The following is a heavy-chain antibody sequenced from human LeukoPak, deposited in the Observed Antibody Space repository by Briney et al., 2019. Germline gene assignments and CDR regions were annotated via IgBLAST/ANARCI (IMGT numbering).Heavy chain of an antibody. V-gene: IGHV4-34*01. CDR3: ATQSGSYDY. J-gene: IGHJ4*02. Sequence: KPSETLSLTCAVYGGSFSGYYWSWIRQPPGKGLEWIGEINHSGSTNYNPSLKSRVTISVDTSKNQFSLKLSSVTAADTAVYYCATQSGSYDYWGQGTLVTVSS. CDR2: INHSGST. CDR1: GGSFSGYY. D-gene: IGHD1-26*01.